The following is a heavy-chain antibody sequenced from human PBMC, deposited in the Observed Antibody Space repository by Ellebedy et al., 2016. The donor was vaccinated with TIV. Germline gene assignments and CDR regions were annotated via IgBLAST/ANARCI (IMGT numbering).Heavy chain of an antibody. V-gene: IGHV1-18*01. CDR3: ATKHCTGGNCHHPTFDY. Sequence: ASVKVSXXASGYTFTSYDINWVRQAPGQGLEWMGWISAYNGDTNYAQKLQGRVTMTADTSTSTAYMELSGLRSDDTAVYYCATKHCTGGNCHHPTFDYWGQGSLVTVSS. CDR2: ISAYNGDT. J-gene: IGHJ4*02. D-gene: IGHD2-8*02. CDR1: GYTFTSYD.